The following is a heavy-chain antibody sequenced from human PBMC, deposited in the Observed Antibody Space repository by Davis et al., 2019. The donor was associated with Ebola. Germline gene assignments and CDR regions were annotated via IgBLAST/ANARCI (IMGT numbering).Heavy chain of an antibody. CDR1: GDSISNPTYY. J-gene: IGHJ4*02. CDR2: VYYNGNT. Sequence: SETLSLTCTVSGDSISNPTYYWAWIRQPPGKGLEWIGHVYYNGNTYYNPSRKSRVNISVDTPKNQFSLRLSSVTAADTAVYYCASLMLVSKPRFDYWGQGALVTVSS. V-gene: IGHV4-39*01. D-gene: IGHD3-10*01. CDR3: ASLMLVSKPRFDY.